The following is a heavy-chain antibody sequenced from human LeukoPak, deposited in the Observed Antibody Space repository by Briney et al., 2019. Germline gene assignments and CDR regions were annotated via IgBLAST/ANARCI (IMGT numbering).Heavy chain of an antibody. Sequence: PSETLSLTCAVSGGSISSGGYSWSWIRQPPGKGLEWIGYIYYSGSTYYNPSLKSRVTISVDTSKNQFSLKLSSVTAADTAVYYCARADLDNYYYYMDVWGKGTTVTVSS. CDR1: GGSISSGGYS. V-gene: IGHV4-30-4*07. CDR3: ARADLDNYYYYMDV. J-gene: IGHJ6*03. D-gene: IGHD2-2*03. CDR2: IYYSGST.